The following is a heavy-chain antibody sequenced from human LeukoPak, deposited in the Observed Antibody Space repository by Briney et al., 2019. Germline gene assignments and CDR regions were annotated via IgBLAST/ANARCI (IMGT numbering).Heavy chain of an antibody. CDR1: GFTFSSYA. CDR2: ISGSGGST. V-gene: IGHV3-23*01. Sequence: GGSLRLSCAASGFTFSSYAMSWVRQAPGKGLEWVSAISGSGGSTYYADSVKGRFTISRDNSKNTLYLQINSLRAEDTAVYYCAKVRADCSSTSCYSIIDYWGQGTLVTVSS. D-gene: IGHD2-2*02. CDR3: AKVRADCSSTSCYSIIDY. J-gene: IGHJ4*02.